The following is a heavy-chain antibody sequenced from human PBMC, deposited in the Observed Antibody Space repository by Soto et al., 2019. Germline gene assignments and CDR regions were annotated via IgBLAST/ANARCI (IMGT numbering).Heavy chain of an antibody. CDR2: IWYDGSNK. D-gene: IGHD3-3*01. CDR3: ARVPAYYDFWSAGRKGYGMDV. Sequence: QVQLVESGGGVVQPGRSPRLSCAASGFTFSSYGMHWVRQAPGKGLEWVAVIWYDGSNKYYADSVKGRFTISRDNSKNTQYLQMNSLRAEDTAVYYWARVPAYYDFWSAGRKGYGMDVWGQGTTVTVSS. CDR1: GFTFSSYG. V-gene: IGHV3-33*01. J-gene: IGHJ6*02.